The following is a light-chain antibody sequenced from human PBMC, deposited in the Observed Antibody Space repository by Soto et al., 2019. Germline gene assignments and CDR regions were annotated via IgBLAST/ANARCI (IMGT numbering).Light chain of an antibody. Sequence: DIVMTHSPLSLPVTPGEPASISCRSSQSLLHSNGYNYLDWYQQKPGQSPQLLIYLGSTRASGAPDRFSGCGQGNDLPLKTRSVEGEDAAVYSCLQALQTMITLGNWIRLDIX. J-gene: IGKJ5*01. V-gene: IGKV2-28*01. CDR3: LQALQTMIT. CDR1: QSLLHSNGYNY. CDR2: LGS.